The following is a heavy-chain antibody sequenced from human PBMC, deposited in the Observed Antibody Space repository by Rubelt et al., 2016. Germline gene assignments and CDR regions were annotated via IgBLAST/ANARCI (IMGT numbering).Heavy chain of an antibody. CDR2: IIPILGIA. V-gene: IGHV1-69*04. J-gene: IGHJ4*02. CDR3: ASTSGSYHVDY. CDR1: GYTFTSYG. D-gene: IGHD1-26*01. Sequence: QVQLVQSGAEVKKPGASVKVSCKASGYTFTSYGISWVQQAPGQGLEWMGRIIPILGIAKLAPNFHGRFTITADKSTSTAYMELSSLRSEDTAVYYCASTSGSYHVDYWGQGTLVTVSS.